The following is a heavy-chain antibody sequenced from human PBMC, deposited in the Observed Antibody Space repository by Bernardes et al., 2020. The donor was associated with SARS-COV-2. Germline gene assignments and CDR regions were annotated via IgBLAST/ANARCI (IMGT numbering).Heavy chain of an antibody. Sequence: DTLSLTCAVHGGSLISYYWSWVRQPPGTGLEWIGQINHSGVTNYNPTLKSRVSISVDTSKNQFSLRLTYVTAADTAIYYCARGAKVLEYWGQGTLVSVSS. CDR3: ARGAKVLEY. D-gene: IGHD3-10*01. J-gene: IGHJ4*02. CDR1: GGSLISYY. CDR2: INHSGVT. V-gene: IGHV4-34*01.